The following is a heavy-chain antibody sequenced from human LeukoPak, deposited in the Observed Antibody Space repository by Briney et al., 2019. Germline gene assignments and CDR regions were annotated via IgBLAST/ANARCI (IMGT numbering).Heavy chain of an antibody. Sequence: SETLSLTCTVSGASISNYDWSWIRQPPGRGLEWIGYIYYNGRTNYNPSLTSRVTISLDTSKNQFSLKLSSVTAADTAVYYCARGADCSSTSCYGHWFDPWGEGTLVTVSS. CDR1: GASISNYD. CDR3: ARGADCSSTSCYGHWFDP. D-gene: IGHD2-2*01. V-gene: IGHV4-59*01. CDR2: IYYNGRT. J-gene: IGHJ5*02.